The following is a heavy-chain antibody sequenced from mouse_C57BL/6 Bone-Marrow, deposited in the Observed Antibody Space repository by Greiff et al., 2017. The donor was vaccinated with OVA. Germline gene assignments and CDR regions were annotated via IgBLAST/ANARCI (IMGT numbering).Heavy chain of an antibody. CDR3: TRDLWGLGDY. V-gene: IGHV5-9-1*02. D-gene: IGHD6-2*01. Sequence: EVKLMESGEGLVQPGGSLKLSCAASGFTFRSYAMSWVRQTPEKRLEWVAYISSGGDYIYYADTVKGRFTISSDNARNTLYLQMSSLKSEDTAMEYCTRDLWGLGDYWGQGTTLTVSS. J-gene: IGHJ2*01. CDR1: GFTFRSYA. CDR2: ISSGGDYI.